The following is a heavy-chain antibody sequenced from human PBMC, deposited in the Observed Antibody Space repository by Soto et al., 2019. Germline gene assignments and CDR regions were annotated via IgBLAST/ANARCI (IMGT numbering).Heavy chain of an antibody. Sequence: ASVKVSCKASGYTFTSYAIHWVRQAPGQRLEWMGWLNPASGNTGSAQKFQGRVTMTRNSSISTAYMELSSLRSEDTAVYYCARVAGSPDYWGQGTLVTVSS. D-gene: IGHD1-26*01. CDR1: GYTFTSYA. CDR3: ARVAGSPDY. V-gene: IGHV1-8*01. J-gene: IGHJ4*02. CDR2: LNPASGNT.